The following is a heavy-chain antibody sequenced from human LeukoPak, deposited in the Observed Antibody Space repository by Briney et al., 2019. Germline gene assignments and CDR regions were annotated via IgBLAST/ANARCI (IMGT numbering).Heavy chain of an antibody. CDR1: GFTFSSYS. CDR2: ISSSSSTI. D-gene: IGHD6-13*01. CDR3: ARVVIAAAGAFYMDV. V-gene: IGHV3-48*01. J-gene: IGHJ6*03. Sequence: GGSLRLSCAASGFTFSSYSMNWVRQAPGKGLEWVSYISSSSSTIYYADSVKGRFTISRDNAKNSLYLQMNSLRAEDTAVYYCARVVIAAAGAFYMDVRGKGTTVTVSS.